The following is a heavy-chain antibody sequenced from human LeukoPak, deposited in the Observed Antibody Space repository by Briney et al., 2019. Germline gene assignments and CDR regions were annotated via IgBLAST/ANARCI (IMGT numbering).Heavy chain of an antibody. D-gene: IGHD3-10*01. J-gene: IGHJ4*02. CDR1: GGSISRGDFS. CDR3: AIQWFGEFDY. V-gene: IGHV4-30-4*07. Sequence: SETLSLTCAVSGGSISRGDFSWSWIRQSPGKGLEWIGYIYYSGSTYYNPSLKGRVTISVDTSKNQFSLRLSSVTAADTAVYYCAIQWFGEFDYWGQGTLVTVSS. CDR2: IYYSGST.